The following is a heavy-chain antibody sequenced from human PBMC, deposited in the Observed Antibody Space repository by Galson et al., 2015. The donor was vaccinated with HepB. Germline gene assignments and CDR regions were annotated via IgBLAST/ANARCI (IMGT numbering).Heavy chain of an antibody. V-gene: IGHV3-53*01. J-gene: IGHJ4*02. CDR1: GFTVSSNY. D-gene: IGHD1-20*01. CDR3: AREGITGTTGYFDY. Sequence: SLRLSCAASGFTVSSNYMSWVRQAPGKGLEWVSVIYSGGSTYYADSVKGRFTISRDNSKNTLYLQMNSLRAEDPAVYYCAREGITGTTGYFDYWGPGTLVPVSS. CDR2: IYSGGST.